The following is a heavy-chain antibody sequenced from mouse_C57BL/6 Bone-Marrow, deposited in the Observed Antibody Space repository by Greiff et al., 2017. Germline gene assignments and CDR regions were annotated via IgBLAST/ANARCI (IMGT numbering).Heavy chain of an antibody. CDR1: GYSITSGYY. D-gene: IGHD2-4*01. Sequence: EVKLVESGPGLVKPSQSLSLTCSVTGYSITSGYYWNWIRQFPGNKLEWMGYISYDGSNNYNPSLKNRISITRDTSKNQFFLKLNSVTTEDTATYYCARDNYDYALDYWGQGTTLTVSS. V-gene: IGHV3-6*01. CDR3: ARDNYDYALDY. J-gene: IGHJ2*01. CDR2: ISYDGSN.